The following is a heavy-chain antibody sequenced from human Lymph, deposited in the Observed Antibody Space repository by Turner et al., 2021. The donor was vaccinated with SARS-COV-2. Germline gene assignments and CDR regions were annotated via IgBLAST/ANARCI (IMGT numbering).Heavy chain of an antibody. CDR3: AWALYYYYGMDV. CDR2: ISYDGGHK. CDR1: GFPFISYG. J-gene: IGHJ6*02. Sequence: QVQLVESGGGVVQPGRSLRLSCAASGFPFISYGMHWVRQAPGKGLECVAVISYDGGHKSYADSVKCRFTISRDNSKNTLYLQMISLRAEDTAVYYCAWALYYYYGMDVLGQGTTVTVSS. V-gene: IGHV3-30*03.